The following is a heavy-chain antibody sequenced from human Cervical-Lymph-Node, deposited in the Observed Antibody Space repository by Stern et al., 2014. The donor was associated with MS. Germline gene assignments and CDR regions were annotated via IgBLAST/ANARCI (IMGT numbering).Heavy chain of an antibody. Sequence: QLQLQESGPGLVKPSETLSLTCTVSGGSISSSSYYWGWIRQPPGKGLEWIGSIYYSGSTYYNPSLKSRVTISVDTSKTQFSLKLSSVTAADTAVYYCARRGYSSSWYDYWGQGTLVTVSS. J-gene: IGHJ4*02. CDR2: IYYSGST. CDR3: ARRGYSSSWYDY. D-gene: IGHD6-13*01. CDR1: GGSISSSSYY. V-gene: IGHV4-39*01.